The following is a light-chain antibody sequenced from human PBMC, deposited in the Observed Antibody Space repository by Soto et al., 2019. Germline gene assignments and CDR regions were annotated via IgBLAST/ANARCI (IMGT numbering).Light chain of an antibody. Sequence: EIVFTQSPVTLSLSPWDRATLSCRAVQSVTSTFLAWYQQKPGQAPRLLIYGASSRATGIPDRFSGSGSGTDFTLTISRLEPEDFAVYYCQQYGRSPWTFGQGTKVDIK. CDR2: GAS. CDR3: QQYGRSPWT. CDR1: QSVTSTF. J-gene: IGKJ1*01. V-gene: IGKV3-20*01.